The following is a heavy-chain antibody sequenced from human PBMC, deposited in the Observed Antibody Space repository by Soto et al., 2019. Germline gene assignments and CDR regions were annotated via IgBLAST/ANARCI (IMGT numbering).Heavy chain of an antibody. J-gene: IGHJ5*02. CDR1: GFTFSSYA. Sequence: QVQLVESGGGVVQPGRSLRLSCAASGFTFSSYAMHWVRQAPGKGLEWVAVISYDGSNKYYADSVKGRFTISRDNSKNTLYLQMNGLRAEDTAVYYCAREASQWELLTWGQGTLVTVSS. CDR2: ISYDGSNK. D-gene: IGHD1-26*01. CDR3: AREASQWELLT. V-gene: IGHV3-30-3*01.